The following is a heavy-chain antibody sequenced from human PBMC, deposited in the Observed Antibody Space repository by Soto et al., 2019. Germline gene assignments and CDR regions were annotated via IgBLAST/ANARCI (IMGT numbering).Heavy chain of an antibody. J-gene: IGHJ4*02. CDR2: ITSSSITI. D-gene: IGHD6-13*01. Sequence: EVQLVESGGGLVQPGGSLRLSCAASGFTFSSFSMNWVRQAPGKGLEWLSYITSSSITIYYADSVKGRFTISRDNAKNSLYLQMNSRRDEDTAVYYCARDSSSWNFDYWGQGALVTVSS. V-gene: IGHV3-48*02. CDR3: ARDSSSWNFDY. CDR1: GFTFSSFS.